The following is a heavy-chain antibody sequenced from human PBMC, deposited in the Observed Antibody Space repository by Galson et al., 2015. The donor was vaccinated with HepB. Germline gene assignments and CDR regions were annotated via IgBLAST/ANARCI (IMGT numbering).Heavy chain of an antibody. D-gene: IGHD1-26*01. CDR1: GFIFSNYG. Sequence: SLRLSCAASGFIFSNYGMHWVRQAPGKGLEWLAVIRHDGTNTYYTDSVKGRFTISRDNSKNTLYLQKNSLSAEDTAVYYCARDYESGLNMDYCCQGTLVTVSS. V-gene: IGHV3-33*01. J-gene: IGHJ4*02. CDR2: IRHDGTNT. CDR3: ARDYESGLNMDY.